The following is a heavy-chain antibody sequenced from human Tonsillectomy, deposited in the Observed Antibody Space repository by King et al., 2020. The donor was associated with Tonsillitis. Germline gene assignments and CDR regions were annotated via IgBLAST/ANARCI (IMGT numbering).Heavy chain of an antibody. CDR3: ARDLAPSLRKTMGPY. D-gene: IGHD4/OR15-4a*01. CDR2: ISVYNGNT. CDR1: GYTFTSYG. Sequence: VQLVESGAEVKKPGASVKVSCKASGYTFTSYGINWVRQAPGQGLEWVGWISVYNGNTNYAQILQGRVTMTSDTSTSTAYMEVRSLRSDDTAVYYCARDLAPSLRKTMGPYWGQGTLVTVSS. J-gene: IGHJ4*02. V-gene: IGHV1-18*01.